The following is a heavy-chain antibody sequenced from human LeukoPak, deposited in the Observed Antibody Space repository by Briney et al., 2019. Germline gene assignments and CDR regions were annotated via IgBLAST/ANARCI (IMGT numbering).Heavy chain of an antibody. CDR3: ARGRKIKTHRGYNWFDP. V-gene: IGHV1-8*01. D-gene: IGHD3-10*01. CDR1: GYTFTSYD. Sequence: GASVKVSCKASGYTFTSYDINWVRQATGQGLEWMGWMNPNSGNTGYAQKFQGRVTMTRNTSISTAYMELSSLRSEDTAVYYCARGRKIKTHRGYNWFDPWGQGTLVTVSS. CDR2: MNPNSGNT. J-gene: IGHJ5*02.